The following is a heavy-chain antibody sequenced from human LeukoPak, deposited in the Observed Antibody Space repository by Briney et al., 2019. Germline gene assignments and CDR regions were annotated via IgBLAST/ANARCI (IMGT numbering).Heavy chain of an antibody. D-gene: IGHD6-19*01. J-gene: IGHJ4*02. Sequence: GGSLRLSCAASGFTFSSYGMHWVRQAPGKGLEWVAVISYDGSNKYYADSVKGRFTISRDNSKSTLYLQMNSLRAEDTAVYYCAKDIAVAGTWSYWGQGTLVTVSS. CDR1: GFTFSSYG. CDR2: ISYDGSNK. V-gene: IGHV3-30*18. CDR3: AKDIAVAGTWSY.